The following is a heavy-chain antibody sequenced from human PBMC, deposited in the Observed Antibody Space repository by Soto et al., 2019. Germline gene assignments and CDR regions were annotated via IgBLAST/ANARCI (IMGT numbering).Heavy chain of an antibody. CDR2: ISWNGGTM. J-gene: IGHJ4*02. CDR3: AKDNGGYYDSSGNFEY. V-gene: IGHV3-9*01. CDR1: GFPFDASA. D-gene: IGHD3-22*01. Sequence: EVQLVESGGGLVQPGRSLRLSCAASGFPFDASAMHWVRQAPGKGLEWVSGISWNGGTMVYGDSVRGRFTISRDNAKNSLYMQMNSLRVEDTAFYYCAKDNGGYYDSSGNFEYWGQGTLVTVSS.